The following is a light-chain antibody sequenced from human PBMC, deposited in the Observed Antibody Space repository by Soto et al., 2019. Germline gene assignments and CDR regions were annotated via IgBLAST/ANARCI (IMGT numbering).Light chain of an antibody. J-gene: IGLJ3*02. Sequence: QSVLTQPASVSRSPGQTITISCTGPSSDVGGYTSVSWYQQHPGKAPKRLIYDVTYRPSGVSTRFSGSKSGNTASLTISGLQAEDEADYYCSSFTSSILVFGGGTKVTVL. CDR3: SSFTSSILV. CDR1: SSDVGGYTS. V-gene: IGLV2-14*01. CDR2: DVT.